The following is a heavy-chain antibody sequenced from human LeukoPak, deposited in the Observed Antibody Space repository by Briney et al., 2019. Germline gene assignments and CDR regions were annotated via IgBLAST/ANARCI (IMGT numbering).Heavy chain of an antibody. CDR3: VRDVWGDRDGYFDF. J-gene: IGHJ4*02. D-gene: IGHD3-16*01. CDR2: ISAGSSYK. V-gene: IGHV3-11*06. Sequence: PGGSLRLSCTASTFTFSDYDMGWVRQAPGKGLEWVSSISAGSSYKFSADSVQGRFTISRDNAKNTMELHMDSLRAEDTAVYFCVRDVWGDRDGYFDFWGQGTLVTVSS. CDR1: TFTFSDYD.